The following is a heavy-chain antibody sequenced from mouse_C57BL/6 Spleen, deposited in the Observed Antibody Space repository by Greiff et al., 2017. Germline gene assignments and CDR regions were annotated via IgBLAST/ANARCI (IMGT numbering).Heavy chain of an antibody. CDR2: ISSGSSTI. V-gene: IGHV5-17*01. Sequence: EVKLMESGGGLVKPGGSLKLSCAASGFTFSDYGMHWVRQAPEKGLEWVAYISSGSSTIYYADTVKGRFTISRDNAKNTLFLQMTSLRSEDTAMYYCANNGNYYAMDYWGQGTSVTVSS. CDR1: GFTFSDYG. D-gene: IGHD2-1*01. CDR3: ANNGNYYAMDY. J-gene: IGHJ4*01.